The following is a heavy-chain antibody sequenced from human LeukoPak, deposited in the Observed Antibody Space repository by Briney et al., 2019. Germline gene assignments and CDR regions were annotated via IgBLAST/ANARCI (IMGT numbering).Heavy chain of an antibody. J-gene: IGHJ3*02. CDR2: IFYSGST. CDR1: GGSISSYY. CDR3: ARQGGLYFSI. V-gene: IGHV4-59*08. D-gene: IGHD2-2*02. Sequence: SETLSLTCTVSGGSISSYYWSWIRQPQGKGLEWIGNIFYSGSTNYNPSLKSRVTISVDTAKNQFSLKLSSVTAADTAVYYCARQGGLYFSIWGQRTMVTVSS.